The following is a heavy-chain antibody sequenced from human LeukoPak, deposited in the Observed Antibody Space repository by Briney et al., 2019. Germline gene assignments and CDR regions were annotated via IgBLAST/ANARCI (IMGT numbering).Heavy chain of an antibody. D-gene: IGHD2-15*01. CDR1: GYTFTGYY. V-gene: IGHV1-2*02. J-gene: IGHJ4*02. CDR2: TNPNSGGT. CDR3: ARDWSSTPRYYFDY. Sequence: ASVKVSCKASGYTFTGYYMHWVRQAPGQGLEWMGWTNPNSGGTNYAQKFQGRVTMTRDTSISTAYMELSRLRSDDTAVYYCARDWSSTPRYYFDYWGQGTLVSVSS.